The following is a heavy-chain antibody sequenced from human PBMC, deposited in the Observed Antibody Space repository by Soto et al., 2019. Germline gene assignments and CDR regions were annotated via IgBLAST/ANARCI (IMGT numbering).Heavy chain of an antibody. CDR2: IYYSGST. CDR3: ARDLTMVRGVTTDAFDI. J-gene: IGHJ3*02. D-gene: IGHD3-10*01. CDR1: GGSISSYY. Sequence: SETLSLTCTVSGGSISSYYWSWIRQPPGKGLEWIGYIYYSGSTNYNPSLKSRVTISVDTSKNQFSLKLSSVTAADTAVYYCARDLTMVRGVTTDAFDIWGQGTMVTVSS. V-gene: IGHV4-59*01.